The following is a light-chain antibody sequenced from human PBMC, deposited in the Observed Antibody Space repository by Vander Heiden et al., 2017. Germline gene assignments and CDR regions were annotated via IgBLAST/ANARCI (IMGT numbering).Light chain of an antibody. V-gene: IGKV3-15*01. CDR2: AAS. CDR1: QRISSN. J-gene: IGKJ1*01. Sequence: EIVMTQSPATLSVSPGERATLSCRASQRISSNLAWYQQKPGQAPRLLIYAASTRATGVPARISGGGSGTEFTLTISSLQSEDFAIYYCQQDNIWPQTFDQGTKVEIK. CDR3: QQDNIWPQT.